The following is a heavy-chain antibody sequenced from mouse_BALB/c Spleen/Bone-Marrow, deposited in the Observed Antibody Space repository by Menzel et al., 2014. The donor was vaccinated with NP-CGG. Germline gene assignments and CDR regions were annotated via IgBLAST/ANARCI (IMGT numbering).Heavy chain of an antibody. J-gene: IGHJ4*01. Sequence: VQLKESGPGLVKPSQSLSLTCSVTGYSITSGYYWNWIRQFPGNILEWMGYISYDGSNNYNPSLKNRISITRDTSKNQFFLKLNSVTTEDTATYYCARGYDYDYAMDYWGQGTSVTVSS. V-gene: IGHV3-6*02. D-gene: IGHD2-4*01. CDR2: ISYDGSN. CDR3: ARGYDYDYAMDY. CDR1: GYSITSGYY.